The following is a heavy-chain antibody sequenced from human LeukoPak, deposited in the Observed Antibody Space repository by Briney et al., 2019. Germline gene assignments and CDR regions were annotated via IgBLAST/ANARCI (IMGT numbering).Heavy chain of an antibody. Sequence: GGSLRLSRAASGFTFDDYAMHWVRQAPGKGLEWVSGISWNSGSIGYADSVKGRFTISRDNAKNSLYLQMNSLRAEDTALYYCAKDSGYSYGPLDYWGQGTLVTVSS. J-gene: IGHJ4*02. D-gene: IGHD5-18*01. CDR3: AKDSGYSYGPLDY. CDR1: GFTFDDYA. CDR2: ISWNSGSI. V-gene: IGHV3-9*01.